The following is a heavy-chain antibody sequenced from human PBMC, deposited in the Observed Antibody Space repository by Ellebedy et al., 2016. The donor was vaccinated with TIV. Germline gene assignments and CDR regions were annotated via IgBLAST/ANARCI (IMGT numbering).Heavy chain of an antibody. J-gene: IGHJ4*02. CDR3: ARDRASDEVGATDY. V-gene: IGHV3-30*03. CDR1: GFTFSSYG. Sequence: GESLKISXAASGFTFSSYGMHWVRQAPGKGLEWVAVISYDGSNKYYADSVKGRFTISRDNSKNTLYLQMNSLRAEDTAVYYCARDRASDEVGATDYWGQGTLVTVSS. D-gene: IGHD1-26*01. CDR2: ISYDGSNK.